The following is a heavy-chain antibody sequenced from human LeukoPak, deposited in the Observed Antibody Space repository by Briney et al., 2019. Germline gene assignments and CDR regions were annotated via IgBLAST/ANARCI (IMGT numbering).Heavy chain of an antibody. CDR3: GRSNWNRYYFDY. CDR2: INHSGST. D-gene: IGHD1-1*01. J-gene: IGHJ4*02. Sequence: SETLSLTCAVYGGSFSGYYWSWIRQPPGKGLEWIGEINHSGSTNYNPSLKSRVTISVDTSKNQFSLKLSSVTAADTAVYYCGRSNWNRYYFDYWGQGTLVTVSS. V-gene: IGHV4-34*01. CDR1: GGSFSGYY.